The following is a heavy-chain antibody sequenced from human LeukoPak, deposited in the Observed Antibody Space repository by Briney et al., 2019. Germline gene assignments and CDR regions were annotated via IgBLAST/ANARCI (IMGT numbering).Heavy chain of an antibody. CDR2: INPSGGST. V-gene: IGHV1-46*01. CDR1: GYTFTIYY. D-gene: IGHD5-12*01. CDR3: ARDLGYSGYDNALDI. Sequence: ASVKVSCKASGYTFTIYYMHWVRQAPGQGLEWMGIINPSGGSTSYSQKFQGRVTMTRDTSTSTVYMELSSLRSEDTAVYYCARDLGYSGYDNALDIWGQGTMVTVSS. J-gene: IGHJ3*02.